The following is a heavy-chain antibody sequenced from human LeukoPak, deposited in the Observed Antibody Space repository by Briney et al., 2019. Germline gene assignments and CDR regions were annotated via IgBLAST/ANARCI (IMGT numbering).Heavy chain of an antibody. Sequence: GGSLRLSCAASGFTFSSYGMHWVRQAPGKGLEWVAVISYDGSNKYYADSVKGRFTISRDNANNSLYLQMSSLRPEDTAVYYCAREYSSSSGRAFDIWGQGTMVTVSS. D-gene: IGHD6-6*01. V-gene: IGHV3-30*03. CDR2: ISYDGSNK. J-gene: IGHJ3*02. CDR3: AREYSSSSGRAFDI. CDR1: GFTFSSYG.